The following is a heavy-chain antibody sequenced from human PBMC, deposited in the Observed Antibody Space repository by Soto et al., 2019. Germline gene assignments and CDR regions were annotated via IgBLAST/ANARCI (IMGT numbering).Heavy chain of an antibody. CDR3: ARDQGAWPYNWFDF. CDR1: GFTFTGYY. J-gene: IGHJ5*01. Sequence: VASVKVSCKTSGFTFTGYYLHWLRQAPGQRPEWMGWINPNTGGTKYAQNFQGWVTMTRGTSISTAYMELSNLTSDDTAVYYCARDQGAWPYNWFDFWGQGTPVTVSS. V-gene: IGHV1-2*04. CDR2: INPNTGGT.